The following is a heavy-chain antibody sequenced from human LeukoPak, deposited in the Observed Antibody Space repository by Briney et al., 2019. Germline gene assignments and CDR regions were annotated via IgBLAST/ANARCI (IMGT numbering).Heavy chain of an antibody. V-gene: IGHV3-48*01. D-gene: IGHD4-23*01. J-gene: IGHJ3*02. CDR3: ARDTLLYGNSPDAFDI. CDR2: IRSSSSTI. Sequence: GGSLRLSCAASGFTFSSYWMSWVRQAPGKGLEWVSYIRSSSSTIYYADSVKGRFTISRDNAKNSLYLQMNSLRAEDTAVYYCARDTLLYGNSPDAFDIWGQGTMVTVSS. CDR1: GFTFSSYW.